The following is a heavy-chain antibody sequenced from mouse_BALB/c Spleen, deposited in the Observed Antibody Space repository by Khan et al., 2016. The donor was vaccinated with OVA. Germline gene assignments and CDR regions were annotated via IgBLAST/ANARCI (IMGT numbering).Heavy chain of an antibody. D-gene: IGHD3-1*01. V-gene: IGHV1-4*01. J-gene: IGHJ2*01. Sequence: QVQLQQPGAELVKPGASVKMSCKASGYTFTSYTMHWVKQRLGQGLEWMGYINPSSGYTKYNQKFKDKATLTADKSSSTAYMQLSSLTSEDSAVYYCARKSTRASYWGQGTTLTVSS. CDR3: ARKSTRASY. CDR2: INPSSGYT. CDR1: GYTFTSYT.